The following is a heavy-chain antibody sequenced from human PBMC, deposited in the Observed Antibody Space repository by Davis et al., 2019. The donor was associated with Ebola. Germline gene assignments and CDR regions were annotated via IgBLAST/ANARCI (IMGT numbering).Heavy chain of an antibody. Sequence: SVKVSCKASGYTFSNYAIHWVRQAPGQGLEWMGGIIPIFGTANYAQKFQGRVTITADKSTSTAYMELSSLRSEDTAVYYCARGGSNYPWYYGMDVWGQGTTVTVSS. D-gene: IGHD4-11*01. V-gene: IGHV1-69*06. J-gene: IGHJ6*02. CDR3: ARGGSNYPWYYGMDV. CDR2: IIPIFGTA. CDR1: GYTFSNYA.